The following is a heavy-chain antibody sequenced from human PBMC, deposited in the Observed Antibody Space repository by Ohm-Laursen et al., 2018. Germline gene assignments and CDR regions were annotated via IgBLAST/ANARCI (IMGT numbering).Heavy chain of an antibody. V-gene: IGHV3-23*01. Sequence: GSLRLSCAASGFTFSSYAMSWVRQAPGKGLEWVSSISGNAVRTYDADSVKGRFSISRDNSENTLYLQMNSLRAEDTAVYYCARGPSGTATIGRGQGTLVTVSS. CDR2: ISGNAVRT. J-gene: IGHJ4*02. D-gene: IGHD5-12*01. CDR1: GFTFSSYA. CDR3: ARGPSGTATIG.